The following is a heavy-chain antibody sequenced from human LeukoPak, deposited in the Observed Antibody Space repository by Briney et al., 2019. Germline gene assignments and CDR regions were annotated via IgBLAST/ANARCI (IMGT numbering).Heavy chain of an antibody. D-gene: IGHD1-26*01. CDR1: GGSISSYY. V-gene: IGHV4-59*12. CDR3: ARSIVGATEFDY. CDR2: IYHSGST. J-gene: IGHJ4*02. Sequence: PSETLSLTCTVSGGSISSYYWSWIRQPPGKGLEWIGYIYHSGSTYYNPSLKSRVTISVDRSKNQFSLKLSSMTAADTAVYYCARSIVGATEFDYWGQGTLVTVSS.